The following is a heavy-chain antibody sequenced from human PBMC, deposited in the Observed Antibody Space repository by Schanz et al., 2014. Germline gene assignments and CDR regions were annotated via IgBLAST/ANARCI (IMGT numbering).Heavy chain of an antibody. D-gene: IGHD3-22*01. V-gene: IGHV3-66*01. CDR2: IYSGIGA. J-gene: IGHJ4*02. CDR1: GFTVSSNH. Sequence: EVQLVESGGYLVQPGGSLRLSCAVSGFTVSSNHMSWVRRAPGKGLEWVSVIYSGIGAYYADSVKDRFTVSRDNSKNTVYLQMNRLRAEDTAVYYCARVHHYDPSGWGYFDYWGQGALVTVSS. CDR3: ARVHHYDPSGWGYFDY.